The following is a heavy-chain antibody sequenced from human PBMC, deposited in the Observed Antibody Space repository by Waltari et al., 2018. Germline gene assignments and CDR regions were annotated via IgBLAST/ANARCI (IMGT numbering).Heavy chain of an antibody. Sequence: QVQLHQWGAGQLKPSETLSLTCAVSGESFLGYFWSWVRQAPGKGREWLGANHYSGSTNSNPTLGSRLSLSVDTTKKQFSLKLTSVTAADAALYFCARYGEVPASYFFDHWGQGTLVTVSS. J-gene: IGHJ4*01. CDR1: GESFLGYF. V-gene: IGHV4-34*01. D-gene: IGHD2-21*01. CDR2: NHYSGST. CDR3: ARYGEVPASYFFDH.